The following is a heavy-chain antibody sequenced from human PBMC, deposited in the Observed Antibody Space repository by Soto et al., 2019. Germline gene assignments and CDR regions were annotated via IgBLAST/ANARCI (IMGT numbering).Heavy chain of an antibody. CDR1: GDSISSRSYY. J-gene: IGHJ6*02. Sequence: PSETLSLTCTVTGDSISSRSYYWGWIRQPPGKGLEWIGSIYYSGSTYYNPSLKSRVTISVDTSKNQFSLKLSSVTAADTAVYYCARGGRATETMGGMDVWGQGTTVTVSS. D-gene: IGHD4-17*01. CDR3: ARGGRATETMGGMDV. CDR2: IYYSGST. V-gene: IGHV4-39*07.